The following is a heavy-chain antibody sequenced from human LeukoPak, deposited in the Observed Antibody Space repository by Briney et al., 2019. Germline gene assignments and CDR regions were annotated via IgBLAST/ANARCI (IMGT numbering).Heavy chain of an antibody. CDR2: IYYSGST. CDR3: TRGLGGAARYYFDY. Sequence: SETLSLTCTVSGGSISSSSYYWGWIRQPPGKGLEWIGSIYYSGSTYYNPSLKSRVTISVDTSKNQFSLKLSSVTAADTAVYYCTRGLGGAARYYFDYWGQGTLVTVSS. CDR1: GGSISSSSYY. D-gene: IGHD3-16*01. J-gene: IGHJ4*02. V-gene: IGHV4-39*07.